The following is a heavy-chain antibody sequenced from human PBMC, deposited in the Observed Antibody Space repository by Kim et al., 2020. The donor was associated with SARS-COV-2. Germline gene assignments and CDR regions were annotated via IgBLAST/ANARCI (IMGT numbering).Heavy chain of an antibody. V-gene: IGHV4-59*01. Sequence: SETLSLTCTVSGGSISSYYWSWIRQPPGKGLEWIGYIYYSGSTNYNPSLKSRVTISVDTSKNQFSLKLSSVTAADTAVYYCARDGLRWELGYFQHWGQGTLVTVSS. D-gene: IGHD1-26*01. J-gene: IGHJ1*01. CDR3: ARDGLRWELGYFQH. CDR2: IYYSGST. CDR1: GGSISSYY.